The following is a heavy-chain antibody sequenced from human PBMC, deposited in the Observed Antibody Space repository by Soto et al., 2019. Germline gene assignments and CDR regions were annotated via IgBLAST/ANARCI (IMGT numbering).Heavy chain of an antibody. D-gene: IGHD3-10*01. CDR2: IYYSGST. Sequence: QVQLQESGPGLVKPSETLSLTCTVSGGSISSYYWSWIRQPPGKGLEWIGYIYYSGSTNYNPSLRSRVTISVDTSKNQFSLKLSSVTAADTAVYYCARDREYQAVWGQGTTVTVSS. CDR3: ARDREYQAV. V-gene: IGHV4-59*01. J-gene: IGHJ6*02. CDR1: GGSISSYY.